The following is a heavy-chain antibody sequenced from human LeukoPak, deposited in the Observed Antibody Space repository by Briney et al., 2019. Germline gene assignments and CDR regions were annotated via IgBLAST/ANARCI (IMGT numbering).Heavy chain of an antibody. CDR3: ARQISRFLGWSAPFYMDV. CDR2: IYDSGST. V-gene: IGHV4-59*01. D-gene: IGHD3-3*01. Sequence: SETLSLTCTVSGGSISSYYWSWIRQPPGKGLEWIGYIYDSGSTNYNPSLKSRVTISVDTSKNQFSLKLSSVTAADTAVYYCARQISRFLGWSAPFYMDVWAKGPRSPSP. CDR1: GGSISSYY. J-gene: IGHJ6*03.